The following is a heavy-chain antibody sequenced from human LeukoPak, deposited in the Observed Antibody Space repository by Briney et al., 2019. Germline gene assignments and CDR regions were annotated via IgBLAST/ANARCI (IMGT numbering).Heavy chain of an antibody. Sequence: ASGPTLVKPTQTLTLTCTFSGFSLSTSGVGVGWIRQPPGKSLEWLALIYWDDDKRYSPSLKSRLTITTDTSKNQVVLTMTNMDPVDTATYYCAHSNVAVAGTPYFDYWGQGTLVTVSS. CDR2: IYWDDDK. D-gene: IGHD6-19*01. CDR1: GFSLSTSGVG. CDR3: AHSNVAVAGTPYFDY. J-gene: IGHJ4*02. V-gene: IGHV2-5*02.